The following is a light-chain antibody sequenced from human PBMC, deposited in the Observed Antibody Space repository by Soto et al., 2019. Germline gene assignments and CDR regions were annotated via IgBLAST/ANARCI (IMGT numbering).Light chain of an antibody. CDR1: SSDVGGYNY. Sequence: QSALTQPASVSGSPGQSITISCTGTSSDVGGYNYVSWYQQHPGKAPKFMIYDVSNRPSGVSNRFSGSKSGNTASLTISGRQAEDEADYYCCSYTTSNTRQIVFGTGTKLTV. CDR3: CSYTTSNTRQIV. V-gene: IGLV2-14*01. CDR2: DVS. J-gene: IGLJ1*01.